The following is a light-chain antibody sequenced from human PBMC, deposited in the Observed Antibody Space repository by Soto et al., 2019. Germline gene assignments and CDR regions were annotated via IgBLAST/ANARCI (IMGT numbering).Light chain of an antibody. V-gene: IGKV3D-15*01. CDR3: QQYNNRWT. Sequence: EIVMTQSPATLSVSPGERATLSCRASQSVSDNLAWYQQKPGQAPRLLIYGASTRATGIPARFSGSGSGTEFTLTISSLQSEDFAVYYCQQYNNRWTFGQGTKVDIK. CDR1: QSVSDN. CDR2: GAS. J-gene: IGKJ1*01.